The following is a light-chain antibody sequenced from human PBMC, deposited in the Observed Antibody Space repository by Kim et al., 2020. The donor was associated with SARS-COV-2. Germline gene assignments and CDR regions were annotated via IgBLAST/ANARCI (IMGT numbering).Light chain of an antibody. CDR2: GAS. Sequence: SPGESATRSCTASQSVNSNLAWYQKKPGQAPTRLIYGASSRATGIPARFSGSGSGTEFTLTISSLQSEDFALYYCQQYNNWPPITFGQGTRLEIK. V-gene: IGKV3-15*01. CDR1: QSVNSN. J-gene: IGKJ5*01. CDR3: QQYNNWPPIT.